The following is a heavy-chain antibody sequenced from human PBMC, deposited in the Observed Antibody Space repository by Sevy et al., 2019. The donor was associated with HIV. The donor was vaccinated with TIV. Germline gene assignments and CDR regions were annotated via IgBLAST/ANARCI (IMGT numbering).Heavy chain of an antibody. CDR2: IYYSGST. V-gene: IGHV4-61*01. D-gene: IGHD3-3*01. CDR3: ARDTISVPLDY. J-gene: IGHJ4*02. CDR1: GGSVSSGSYY. Sequence: SGTLSLTCTVSGGSVSSGSYYWSWIRQPPGKGLEWIGYIYYSGSTNYNPSLKSRVTISVDTSKNQFSLKLSSVTAADTAVYYCARDTISVPLDYWGQGTLVTVSS.